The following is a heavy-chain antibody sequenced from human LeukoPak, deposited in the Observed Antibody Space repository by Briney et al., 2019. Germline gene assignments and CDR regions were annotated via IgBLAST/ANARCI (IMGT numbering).Heavy chain of an antibody. CDR3: AKEEVISGNHGVYFDY. CDR1: GFTFRSYG. V-gene: IGHV3-30*02. CDR2: IRYDGNSN. D-gene: IGHD3-22*01. J-gene: IGHJ4*02. Sequence: GGSLRLSCAASGFTFRSYGMHWVRQAPGKGLEWGAFIRYDGNSNYYADSVKGRFTISRDNSRSTLYLQMNSLRAEDTAVYYCAKEEVISGNHGVYFDYWGQGTLVTVSS.